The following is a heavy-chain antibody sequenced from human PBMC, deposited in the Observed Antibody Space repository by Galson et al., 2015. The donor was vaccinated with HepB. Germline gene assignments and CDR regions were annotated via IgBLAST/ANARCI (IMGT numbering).Heavy chain of an antibody. CDR3: ARAYRSVVVVAATPFDY. CDR2: ISYDGSNK. J-gene: IGHJ4*02. CDR1: GFTFSSYA. V-gene: IGHV3-30*04. Sequence: SLRLSCAASGFTFSSYAMHWVRQAPGKGLEWVAVISYDGSNKYYADSVKGRFTIFRDNSKNTLYLQMNSLRAEDTAVYYCARAYRSVVVVAATPFDYWGQGTLVTVSS. D-gene: IGHD2-15*01.